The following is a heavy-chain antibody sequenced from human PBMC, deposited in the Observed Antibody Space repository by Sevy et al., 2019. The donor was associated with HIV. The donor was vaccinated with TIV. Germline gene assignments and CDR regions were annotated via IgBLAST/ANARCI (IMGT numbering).Heavy chain of an antibody. CDR1: GYTFTSYG. Sequence: ASVKVSCKASGYTFTSYGISWVRQAPGQGLEWMGWISAYNGNTNYAQKLQGRVTMTTDTSTSTAYMELRSLRSDDTAVYYCARDRLVFGYSSGWYRGEVVRIEYWGQGTLVTVSS. J-gene: IGHJ4*02. CDR2: ISAYNGNT. CDR3: ARDRLVFGYSSGWYRGEVVRIEY. V-gene: IGHV1-18*01. D-gene: IGHD6-19*01.